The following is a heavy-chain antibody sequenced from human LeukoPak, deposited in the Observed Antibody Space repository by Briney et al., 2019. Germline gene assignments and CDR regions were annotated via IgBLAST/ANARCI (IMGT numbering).Heavy chain of an antibody. CDR2: ISNSGSII. Sequence: GGSLRLSCAASGFTFSDYYMSWVRQAPGKGLEWASHISNSGSIIYYADSVKGRFTISRDNAKNSLYLQMNSLRAEDTAVYYCARYGSGYYYMDVWGKGTTVTISS. D-gene: IGHD3-10*01. V-gene: IGHV3-11*01. CDR1: GFTFSDYY. CDR3: ARYGSGYYYMDV. J-gene: IGHJ6*03.